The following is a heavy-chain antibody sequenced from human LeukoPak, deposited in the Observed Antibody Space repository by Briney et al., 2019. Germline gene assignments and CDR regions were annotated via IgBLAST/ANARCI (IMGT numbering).Heavy chain of an antibody. V-gene: IGHV3-21*01. CDR2: ISSSSSYI. D-gene: IGHD5-18*01. CDR1: GFTFSSYS. J-gene: IGHJ3*02. Sequence: GGSLRLSCAASGFTFSSYSMNWVRQAPGKGLEWVSSISSSSSYIYYADSVKGRFTISRDNAKNSLYLQMNSLRAEDTAVYYCARDLGAMVTENDAFDIWGQGTMVTVSS. CDR3: ARDLGAMVTENDAFDI.